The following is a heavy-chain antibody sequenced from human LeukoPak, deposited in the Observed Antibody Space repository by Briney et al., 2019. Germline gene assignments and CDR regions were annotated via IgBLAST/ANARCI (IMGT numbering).Heavy chain of an antibody. D-gene: IGHD4-23*01. CDR3: ARRRTTVVTLRPFDY. J-gene: IGHJ4*02. CDR2: INHSGST. Sequence: SETLSLTCAVYGGSFSGYYWSWIRQPPGKGLEWIGEINHSGSTNYNPSLKSRVTISVDTSKNQFSLKLSSVTAADTAVYYCARRRTTVVTLRPFDYWGQGTLVTVSS. CDR1: GGSFSGYY. V-gene: IGHV4-34*01.